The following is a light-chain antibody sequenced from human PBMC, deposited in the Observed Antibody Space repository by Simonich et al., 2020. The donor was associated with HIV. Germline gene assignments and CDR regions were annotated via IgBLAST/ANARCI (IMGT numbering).Light chain of an antibody. CDR2: CAS. Sequence: DIVMTQSPDSLAVSLGERAPINCKPSQSVLYSSNNQNYLAWYQQKPRQPPKLLIYCASTRESGVPDRFSASGSGTDFTLTISSLQAEDVAVYYCQQYYTPPQTFGQGTKVEIK. CDR1: QSVLYSSNNQNY. CDR3: QQYYTPPQT. J-gene: IGKJ1*01. V-gene: IGKV4-1*01.